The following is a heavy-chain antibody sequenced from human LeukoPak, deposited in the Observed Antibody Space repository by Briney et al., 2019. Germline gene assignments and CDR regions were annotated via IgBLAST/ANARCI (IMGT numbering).Heavy chain of an antibody. J-gene: IGHJ4*02. CDR2: IYYSGST. V-gene: IGHV4-59*08. CDR3: ARQRAYSSGWVGGFDY. D-gene: IGHD6-19*01. CDR1: GGSISSYY. Sequence: SETLSLTCTVSGGSISSYYWSWIRQPPGKGLEWIGYIYYSGSTNYNPSLKSRVTISVDTSKNQFSLKLSSVTAADTAVYYCARQRAYSSGWVGGFDYWGQGTLVTASS.